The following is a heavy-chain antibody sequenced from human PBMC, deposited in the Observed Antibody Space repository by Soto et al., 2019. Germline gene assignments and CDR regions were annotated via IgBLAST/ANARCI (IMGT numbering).Heavy chain of an antibody. CDR3: ARDIDFWSGYYREDYFDY. CDR2: IKQDGSEK. V-gene: IGHV3-7*05. Sequence: GGSLRLSCAASGFTFSSYWMSWVRQAPGKGLEWVANIKQDGSEKYYVDSVKGRFTISRDNAKNSLYLQMNSLRAEDTAVYYCARDIDFWSGYYREDYFDYWGQGTLVTVSS. CDR1: GFTFSSYW. D-gene: IGHD3-3*01. J-gene: IGHJ4*02.